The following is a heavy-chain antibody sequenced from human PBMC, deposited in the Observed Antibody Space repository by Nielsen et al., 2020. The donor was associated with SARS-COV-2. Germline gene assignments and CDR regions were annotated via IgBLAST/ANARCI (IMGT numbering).Heavy chain of an antibody. CDR1: GFTFSSYG. J-gene: IGHJ4*02. CDR2: ISYDGSNK. CDR3: AKGPRSSQDYFDY. V-gene: IGHV3-30*18. Sequence: GESLKISCAASGFTFSSYGMHWVRQAPGKGLEWVAVISYDGSNKYYADSVKGRFTISRDNSKNTLYLQMNSLRAEDTAVYYCAKGPRSSQDYFDYWGQGTLVTVSS.